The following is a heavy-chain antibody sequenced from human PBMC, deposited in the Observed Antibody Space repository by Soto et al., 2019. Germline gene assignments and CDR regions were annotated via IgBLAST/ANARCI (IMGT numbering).Heavy chain of an antibody. CDR2: ISAYNGNT. CDR3: ARGYCSCGSCEDYYHYYYMDV. Sequence: ASVKVSCKASGYTFTSYGISWVRQAPGQGLEWMGWISAYNGNTNYAQKLQGRVTMTTDTSTSTAYMELRSLRSDDTAVYYCARGYCSCGSCEDYYHYYYMDVWGKGTTVTVSS. V-gene: IGHV1-18*01. J-gene: IGHJ6*03. CDR1: GYTFTSYG. D-gene: IGHD2-15*01.